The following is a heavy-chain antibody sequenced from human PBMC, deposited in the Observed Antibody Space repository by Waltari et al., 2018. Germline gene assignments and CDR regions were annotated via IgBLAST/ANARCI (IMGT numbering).Heavy chain of an antibody. J-gene: IGHJ3*02. V-gene: IGHV3-23*04. CDR3: AKEGAVAGFDAFDI. CDR1: GFTFSSYA. D-gene: IGHD6-19*01. Sequence: EVQLVESGGGLVQPGGSLRLSCAASGFTFSSYAMSWVRQAPGKGLEWVSAIMGIGGRTYYADALKGRFTIARDNSKNTLYLQMNSLRAEDTAVYYCAKEGAVAGFDAFDIWGQGTMVTVSS. CDR2: IMGIGGRT.